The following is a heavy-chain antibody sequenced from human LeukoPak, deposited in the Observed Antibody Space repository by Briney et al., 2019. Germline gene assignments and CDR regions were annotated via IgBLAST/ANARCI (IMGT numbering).Heavy chain of an antibody. D-gene: IGHD4-17*01. V-gene: IGHV4-59*11. CDR3: ARDRTTVTKGFDI. J-gene: IGHJ3*02. CDR2: ISYIGST. CDR1: DDSFSSHY. Sequence: PSETLSLTSTVSDDSFSSHYWTWIRQPPGKGLEWIGYISYIGSTNYNPSLKSRVTISVDTSKNQFSLKLSTVTAADTAVYYCARDRTTVTKGFDIWGQGTVITVSS.